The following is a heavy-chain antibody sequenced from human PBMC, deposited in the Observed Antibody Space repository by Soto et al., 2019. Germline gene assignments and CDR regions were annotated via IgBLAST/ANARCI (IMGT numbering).Heavy chain of an antibody. CDR3: ATSQKGYNWNYFDH. V-gene: IGHV4-34*12. Sequence: SETLSLTCAVYGGSFSGYYWGWLRQSPGKGPEWIGSVFYTGFTSYNPSLESRVSVSVDTSKNQFSLKVSGVSAADTAVYYCATSQKGYNWNYFDHWGQGALVTVSS. CDR1: GGSFSGYY. CDR2: VFYTGFT. D-gene: IGHD1-20*01. J-gene: IGHJ4*02.